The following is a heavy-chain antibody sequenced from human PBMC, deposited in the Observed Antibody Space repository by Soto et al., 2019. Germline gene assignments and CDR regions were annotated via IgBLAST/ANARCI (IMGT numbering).Heavy chain of an antibody. Sequence: ESSVKVSCKASGYTFTDYYIHWVRQAPGQGLELMGWINPKNGATIYAQKFQGRVTMTRDTPISTAYMELSRLRSDDTAVYYCARVYYWGQGTLVTVSS. CDR3: ARVYY. CDR2: INPKNGAT. J-gene: IGHJ4*02. V-gene: IGHV1-2*02. CDR1: GYTFTDYY.